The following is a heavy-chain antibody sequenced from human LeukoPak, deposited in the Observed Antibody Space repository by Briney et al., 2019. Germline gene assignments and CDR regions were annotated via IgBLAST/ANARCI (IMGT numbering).Heavy chain of an antibody. V-gene: IGHV3-23*01. J-gene: IGHJ4*02. D-gene: IGHD3-16*02. CDR3: AKDEIMITFGGVIVPKSIDY. CDR2: ISGSGGST. CDR1: GFTVSSNY. Sequence: GGSLRLSCAASGFTVSSNYMSWVRQAPGKGLEWVSAISGSGGSTYYADSVKGRFTISRDNSKNTLYLQMNSLRAEDTAVYYCAKDEIMITFGGVIVPKSIDYWGQGTLVTVSS.